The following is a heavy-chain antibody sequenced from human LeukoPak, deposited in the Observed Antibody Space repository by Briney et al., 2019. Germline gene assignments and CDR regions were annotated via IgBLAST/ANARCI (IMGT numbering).Heavy chain of an antibody. D-gene: IGHD3-16*01. J-gene: IGHJ6*03. Sequence: SETLSLTCAVSGGSISGTSWWSWVRQPPGKGLEWIGEIFHRGSTNYNPSLKSRVTISVDKSKNQFSLKVSSVTAADTAVYYCARMGEFHTGHPNYYMDVWGKGTTVTVSS. CDR1: GGSISGTSW. V-gene: IGHV4-4*02. CDR3: ARMGEFHTGHPNYYMDV. CDR2: IFHRGST.